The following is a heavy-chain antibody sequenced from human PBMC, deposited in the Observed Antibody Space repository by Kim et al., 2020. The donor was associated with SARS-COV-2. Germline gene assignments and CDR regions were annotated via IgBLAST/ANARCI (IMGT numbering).Heavy chain of an antibody. J-gene: IGHJ2*01. V-gene: IGHV3-30*02. CDR3: AKEGAGYNFWWYFDL. Sequence: KGRFTNARDNSKNTLYLQMNSLRAEDTAVYYCAKEGAGYNFWWYFDLWGRGTLVTVSS. D-gene: IGHD5-12*01.